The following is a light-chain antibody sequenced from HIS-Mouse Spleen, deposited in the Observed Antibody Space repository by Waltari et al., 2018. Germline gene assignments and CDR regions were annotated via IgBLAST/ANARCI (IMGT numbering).Light chain of an antibody. V-gene: IGKV1-8*01. Sequence: AIRMTQSPSSFPASTGDRVTITCRASQGISSYLAWYQQKPGKAPKLLLYAASTLQSGVPSRFSGSGSGTDFTLTISCLQSEDFATYYCQQYYSYPFTFGPGTKVDIK. CDR2: AAS. CDR1: QGISSY. J-gene: IGKJ3*01. CDR3: QQYYSYPFT.